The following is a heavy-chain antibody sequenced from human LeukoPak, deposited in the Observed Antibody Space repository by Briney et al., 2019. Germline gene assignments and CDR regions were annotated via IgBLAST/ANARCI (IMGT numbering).Heavy chain of an antibody. D-gene: IGHD2-15*01. J-gene: IGHJ4*02. CDR3: ARQPRYCRGGTCYGSLGQFDY. V-gene: IGHV4-59*04. Sequence: SETLSLTCTVSGGSITNYYWSWIRQPPGKGLEWIGIIYYSGSTYYNPSLKNRVTISVDTSKNQFSLKLSSVTAADTAVYYCARQPRYCRGGTCYGSLGQFDYWGQGTLVTVSS. CDR1: GGSITNYY. CDR2: IYYSGST.